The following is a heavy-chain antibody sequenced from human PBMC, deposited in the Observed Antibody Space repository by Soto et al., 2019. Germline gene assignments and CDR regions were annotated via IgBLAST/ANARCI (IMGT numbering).Heavy chain of an antibody. CDR2: IYYSGST. CDR1: GGSIISGDYY. D-gene: IGHD3-10*01. J-gene: IGHJ4*02. Sequence: SETLSLTCTVSGGSIISGDYYWSWIRQPPGKGLEWIGYIYYSGSTYYNPSLKSRVTISVDTSKNQFSLKLSSVTAADTAVYYCARHYTGMVRGVIGYFDYWGQGTLVTVSS. V-gene: IGHV4-30-4*01. CDR3: ARHYTGMVRGVIGYFDY.